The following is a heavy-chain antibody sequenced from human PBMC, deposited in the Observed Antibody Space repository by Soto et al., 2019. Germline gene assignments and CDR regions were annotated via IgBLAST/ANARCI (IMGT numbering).Heavy chain of an antibody. CDR2: VSYDGNDQ. Sequence: GGSLRLSCAVSGFTFSNYAMQWVRQAPGKGLEWVASVSYDGNDQYYADSVKGRFTISRDNSKNTLYLQMNSLRAEDMAVYYCAKAWYLPTFDPWGQGTLVTVSS. J-gene: IGHJ5*02. V-gene: IGHV3-30-3*01. D-gene: IGHD6-13*01. CDR1: GFTFSNYA. CDR3: AKAWYLPTFDP.